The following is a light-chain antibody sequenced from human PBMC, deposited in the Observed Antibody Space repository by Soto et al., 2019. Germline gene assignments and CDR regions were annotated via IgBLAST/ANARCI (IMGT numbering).Light chain of an antibody. J-gene: IGLJ3*02. CDR1: SSNIGSNH. V-gene: IGLV1-47*01. CDR3: AAWDDSLSVL. CDR2: RNN. Sequence: QAVVTQPPSASGTPGQRVTISCSGSSSNIGSNHVYWYQQLPGAAPKLLIYRNNQRPSGVHDRFSGSKSGTSASLAISGLRSEDEADYYCAAWDDSLSVLFGGGTKLTVL.